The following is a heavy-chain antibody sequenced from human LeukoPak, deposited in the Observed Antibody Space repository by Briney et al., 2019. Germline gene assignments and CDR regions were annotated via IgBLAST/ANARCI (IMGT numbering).Heavy chain of an antibody. CDR1: GFTFSSYG. CDR2: ISYDGSNK. D-gene: IGHD2-15*01. CDR3: AKGGSRSSYYFDY. Sequence: PGRYLRFSCAASGFTFSSYGMRRVRQAPGKGLEGVAVISYDGSNKYYADTVKGRFTISRDKSKSTLYLQMHSLRAEDTAVYYCAKGGSRSSYYFDYWGKGTLVTASS. V-gene: IGHV3-30*18. J-gene: IGHJ4*02.